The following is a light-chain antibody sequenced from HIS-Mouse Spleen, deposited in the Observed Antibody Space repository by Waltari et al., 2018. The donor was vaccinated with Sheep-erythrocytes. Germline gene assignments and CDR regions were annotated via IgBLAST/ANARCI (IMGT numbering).Light chain of an antibody. Sequence: QSALTQPRSVSGSPGQSVTISCTGTRSAVGGYNYVSLYQQHPGKAPKLMIYDVSKRPSGVPDRFSGSKSGNTASLTISGLQAEDEADYYCCSYAGSYNHVFATGTKVTVL. V-gene: IGLV2-11*01. CDR1: RSAVGGYNY. CDR3: CSYAGSYNHV. J-gene: IGLJ1*01. CDR2: DVS.